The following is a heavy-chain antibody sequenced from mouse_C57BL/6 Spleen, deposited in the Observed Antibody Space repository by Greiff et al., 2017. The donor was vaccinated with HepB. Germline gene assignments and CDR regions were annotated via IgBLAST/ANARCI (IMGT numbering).Heavy chain of an antibody. CDR2: IYPGDGDT. CDR1: GYAFSSSW. Sequence: QVQLQQSGPELVKPGASVKISCKASGYAFSSSWMNWVKQRPGKGLEWIGRIYPGDGDTNYNGKFKGKATLTADKSSSTAYMQLSSLTSEDSAVYFCARGPYYGSSYYFDYWGQGTTLTVSS. CDR3: ARGPYYGSSYYFDY. D-gene: IGHD1-1*01. J-gene: IGHJ2*01. V-gene: IGHV1-82*01.